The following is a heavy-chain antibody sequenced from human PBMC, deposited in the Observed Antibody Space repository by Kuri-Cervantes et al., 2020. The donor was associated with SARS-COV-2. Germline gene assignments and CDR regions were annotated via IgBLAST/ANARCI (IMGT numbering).Heavy chain of an antibody. CDR2: ISVSGSKT. V-gene: IGHV3-23*01. Sequence: GGSLRLSCATSGFNFSTYAMSWVRQAPGKGLEWVSSISVSGSKTYYADSVKGRFTISRENPKNTLYLHMNSLRAEDTAVYYCTKDGRGWLPVHWGQGNLVTVSS. CDR1: GFNFSTYA. J-gene: IGHJ4*02. D-gene: IGHD3-22*01. CDR3: TKDGRGWLPVH.